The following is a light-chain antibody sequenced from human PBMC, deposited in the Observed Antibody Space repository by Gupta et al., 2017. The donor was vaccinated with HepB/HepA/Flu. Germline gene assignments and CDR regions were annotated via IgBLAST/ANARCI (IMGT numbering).Light chain of an antibody. J-gene: IGKJ1*01. CDR2: DES. CDR1: QTISSY. V-gene: IGKV1-39*01. CDR3: HPNDRRHSWT. Sequence: DIPLTQSPSSLYASVGDRVTITCRASQTISSYFNWYQQKPGKAPKLLMYDESSLQSGVPSRFSGGGSGTTLNITINKREEEEFSSYDDHPNDRRHSWTFGQGTKVEI.